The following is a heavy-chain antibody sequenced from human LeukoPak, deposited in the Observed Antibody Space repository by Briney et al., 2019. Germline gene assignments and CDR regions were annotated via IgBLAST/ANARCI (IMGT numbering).Heavy chain of an antibody. CDR3: AKLLSGYDRFDY. CDR2: IRYDGSNK. CDR1: GFTFSSYG. V-gene: IGHV3-30*02. D-gene: IGHD5-12*01. Sequence: GGSLRLTCAASGFTFSSYGMHWVRQAPGKGLEWVAFIRYDGSNKYYADSVKGRFTISRDNSKNTLYLQMNSLRAEDTAVYYCAKLLSGYDRFDYWGQGTLVTVSS. J-gene: IGHJ4*02.